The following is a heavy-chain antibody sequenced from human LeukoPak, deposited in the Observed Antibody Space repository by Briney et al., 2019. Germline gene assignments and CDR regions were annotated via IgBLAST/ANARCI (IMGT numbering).Heavy chain of an antibody. CDR2: IYHSGTT. D-gene: IGHD1-26*01. J-gene: IGHJ5*02. CDR3: ARDGSYYRDWFDP. CDR1: GYCISTGYF. V-gene: IGHV4-38-2*02. Sequence: SETLSLTCTVSGYCISTGYFWGWIRQTPGKGLEWIGSIYHSGTTYYNPSLKSRVTISVDTSENQFSLKLNSVTAADTAVYYCARDGSYYRDWFDPWGQGTLVTVS.